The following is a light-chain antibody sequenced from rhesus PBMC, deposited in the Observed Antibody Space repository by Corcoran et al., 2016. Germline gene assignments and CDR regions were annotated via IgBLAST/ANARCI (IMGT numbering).Light chain of an antibody. V-gene: IGKV3-24*01. CDR2: GAS. Sequence: EIMMSQSPATLSLSPGERATLSCRASQRVSSSLAWYQQKPGQAPRLLIYGASSRATGIPDRFSGSGSWKDLTLTISSLEPEDFAVYYCLQHSNWPRTFGQGTKVEIK. CDR3: LQHSNWPRT. CDR1: QRVSSS. J-gene: IGKJ1*01.